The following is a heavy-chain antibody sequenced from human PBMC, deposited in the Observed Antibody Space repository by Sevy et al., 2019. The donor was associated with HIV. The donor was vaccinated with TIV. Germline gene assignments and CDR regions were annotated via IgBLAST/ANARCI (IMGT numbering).Heavy chain of an antibody. V-gene: IGHV3-15*01. CDR3: TTSLTYCGGDCYRLFDP. D-gene: IGHD2-21*02. CDR2: IKSKTDGGTT. J-gene: IGHJ5*02. CDR1: GFTFSNAW. Sequence: GGSLRLSCAASGFTFSNAWMSWVRQAPGKGLEWVGRIKSKTDGGTTDYAAPVKGRFTISRDDSKNKLYLQMNSLKTEDTAVYYCTTSLTYCGGDCYRLFDPWGQGTLVTVSS.